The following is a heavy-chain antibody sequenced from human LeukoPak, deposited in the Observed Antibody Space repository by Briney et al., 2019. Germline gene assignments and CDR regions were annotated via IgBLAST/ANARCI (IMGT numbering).Heavy chain of an antibody. CDR1: GGSISSYY. J-gene: IGHJ6*02. Sequence: SETLSLTCTVSGGSISSYYWSWIRQPPGKGLEWIGYIYYSGSTNYNPSLKSRVTIPVDTSKNQFSLKLSSVTAADTAVYYCARHRRTGASYYYYGMDVWGQGTTVTVSS. CDR3: ARHRRTGASYYYYGMDV. V-gene: IGHV4-59*08. D-gene: IGHD7-27*01. CDR2: IYYSGST.